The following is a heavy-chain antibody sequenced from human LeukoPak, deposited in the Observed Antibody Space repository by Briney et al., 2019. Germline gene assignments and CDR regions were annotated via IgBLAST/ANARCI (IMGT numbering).Heavy chain of an antibody. CDR3: ARDQRPEYSSSWYFSSVDY. J-gene: IGHJ4*02. CDR1: GGSISSYY. Sequence: SETLSLTCTVSGGSISSYYWSWIRQPPGKGLEWIGYIYYSGSTNYNPSLKSRVTISVDTSKNQFSLKLSSVTAADTAVYYCARDQRPEYSSSWYFSSVDYWGQGTLVTVSS. D-gene: IGHD6-13*01. V-gene: IGHV4-59*01. CDR2: IYYSGST.